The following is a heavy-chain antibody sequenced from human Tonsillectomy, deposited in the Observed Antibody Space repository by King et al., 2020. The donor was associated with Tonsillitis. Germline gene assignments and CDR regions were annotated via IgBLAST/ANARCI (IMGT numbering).Heavy chain of an antibody. CDR1: KFTFSSYS. Sequence: VQLVESGGGLVKPGGSLRLSCAASKFTFSSYSMNWVRQAPGKGLEWVSSISTSSSYIYYGDSVKGRFTVSRDNAKNSLYLHMNSLRAEDTAVYYCARDNLGTTLVFGYYGMDVWGQGTTVIVSS. J-gene: IGHJ6*02. CDR2: ISTSSSYI. CDR3: ARDNLGTTLVFGYYGMDV. V-gene: IGHV3-21*01. D-gene: IGHD1-26*01.